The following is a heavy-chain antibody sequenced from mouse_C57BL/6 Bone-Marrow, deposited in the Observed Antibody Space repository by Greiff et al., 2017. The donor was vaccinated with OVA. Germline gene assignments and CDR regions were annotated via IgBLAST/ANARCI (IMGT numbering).Heavy chain of an antibody. CDR2: IDPEDGDT. D-gene: IGHD1-1*01. CDR1: GFNIKDYY. Sequence: VQLQQSGAELVKPGASVKLSCTASGFNIKDYYMHWVKQRTEQGLEWIGRIDPEDGDTKYAPKFQGKATITADPSSNTAYLQLSSLTSEDAAVYYCTRPGSSYRYCDVWGTGTTVTVSS. J-gene: IGHJ1*03. V-gene: IGHV14-2*01. CDR3: TRPGSSYRYCDV.